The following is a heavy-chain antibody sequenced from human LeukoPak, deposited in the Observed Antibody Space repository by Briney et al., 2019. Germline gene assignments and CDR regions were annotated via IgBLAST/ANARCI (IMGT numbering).Heavy chain of an antibody. CDR2: IWYDGSNK. J-gene: IGHJ4*02. CDR1: GFTFSSYG. CDR3: ARGMITFGGVIATYYFDY. V-gene: IGHV3-33*01. Sequence: GGSLRLSCAASGFTFSSYGMHWVRQAPGKGLEWVAVIWYDGSNKYYADFVKGRFTISRDNSKNTLYLQMNSLRAEDTAVYYCARGMITFGGVIATYYFDYWGQGTLVTVSS. D-gene: IGHD3-16*02.